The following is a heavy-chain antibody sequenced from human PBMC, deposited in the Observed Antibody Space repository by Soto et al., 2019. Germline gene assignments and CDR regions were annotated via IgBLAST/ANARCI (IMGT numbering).Heavy chain of an antibody. CDR3: ARVGGDDFGDSGGFDY. CDR2: IYYSGRT. J-gene: IGHJ4*02. D-gene: IGHD4-17*01. V-gene: IGHV4-59*01. Sequence: PSGTLSLTCTVSGGSIRDYFWTWIRQLPWKGLEWIGYIYYSGRTNYNPSLKSRVSISVDTSKNHFSLQLRSVTAADTAVYYCARVGGDDFGDSGGFDYWGQGTLVTVSS. CDR1: GGSIRDYF.